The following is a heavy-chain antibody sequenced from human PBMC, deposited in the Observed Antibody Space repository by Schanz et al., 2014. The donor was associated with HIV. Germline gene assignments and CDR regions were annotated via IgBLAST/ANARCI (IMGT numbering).Heavy chain of an antibody. CDR1: GLTFGSYA. V-gene: IGHV3-23*01. CDR2: ISGGGGST. Sequence: EVQLLESGGGLVQPGGSLRLSCAASGLTFGSYAMSWVRQAPGKGLEWVSAISGGGGSTYYADSVKGRFTISRDNSKKTVNLQMNSLRVEDTAVYYCARDILWFGELGGMDVWGQGTTVTVSS. J-gene: IGHJ6*02. D-gene: IGHD3-10*01. CDR3: ARDILWFGELGGMDV.